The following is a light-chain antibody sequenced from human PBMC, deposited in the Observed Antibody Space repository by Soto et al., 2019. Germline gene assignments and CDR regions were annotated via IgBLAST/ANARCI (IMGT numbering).Light chain of an antibody. V-gene: IGLV1-44*01. CDR1: SSNIGSNT. J-gene: IGLJ1*01. CDR3: AAWDDSLNGYV. CDR2: SHN. Sequence: QSVLTQPPSASGTPGQRVTISCSGSSSNIGSNTVNWYQQLPGTAPKLLIYSHNQRPSGVPDRFSGSKSGTSASLAISGLQSKDEADYYCAAWDDSLNGYVFGTGTKLTVL.